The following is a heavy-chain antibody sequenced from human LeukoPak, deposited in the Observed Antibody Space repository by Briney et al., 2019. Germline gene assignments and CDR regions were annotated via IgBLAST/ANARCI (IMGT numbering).Heavy chain of an antibody. CDR3: ARSPLRITMVRGLLDY. CDR1: GITFSSYA. J-gene: IGHJ4*02. CDR2: ISYDGSNK. D-gene: IGHD3-10*01. Sequence: GGSLRLSCAASGITFSSYAMHWVRQAPGKGLEWVAVISYDGSNKYYADSVKGRFTISRDNSKNTLYLQMNSLRAEDTAVYYCARSPLRITMVRGLLDYWGQGTLVTVSS. V-gene: IGHV3-30*04.